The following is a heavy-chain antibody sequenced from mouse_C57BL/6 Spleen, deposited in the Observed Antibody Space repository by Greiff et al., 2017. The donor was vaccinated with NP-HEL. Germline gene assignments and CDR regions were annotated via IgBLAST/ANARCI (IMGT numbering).Heavy chain of an antibody. CDR2: INYDGSST. J-gene: IGHJ4*01. Sequence: EVKLMESEGGLVQPGSSMKLSCTASGFTFSDYYMAWVRQVPEKGLEWVANINYDGSSTYYLDSLKSRFIISRDNAKNILYLQMSSLKSEDTATYYCARENLLLRLDYWGQGTSVTVSS. V-gene: IGHV5-16*01. CDR1: GFTFSDYY. CDR3: ARENLLLRLDY. D-gene: IGHD1-1*01.